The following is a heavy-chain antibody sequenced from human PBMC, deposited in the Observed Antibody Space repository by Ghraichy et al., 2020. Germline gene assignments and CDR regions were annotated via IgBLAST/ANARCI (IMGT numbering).Heavy chain of an antibody. V-gene: IGHV3-7*03. CDR2: IKQDGSEK. J-gene: IGHJ4*02. CDR3: ARVGRLRITMVQGVIGHFDY. CDR1: GFTFSSYW. D-gene: IGHD3-10*01. Sequence: GGSLRLSCAASGFTFSSYWMSWVRQAPGKGLEWVANIKQDGSEKYYVDSVKGRFTISRDNAKNSLYLQMNSLRAEDTAVYYCARVGRLRITMVQGVIGHFDYWGQGTLVTVSS.